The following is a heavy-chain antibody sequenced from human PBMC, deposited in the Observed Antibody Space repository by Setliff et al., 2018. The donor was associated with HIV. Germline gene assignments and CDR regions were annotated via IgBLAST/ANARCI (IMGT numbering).Heavy chain of an antibody. CDR3: ARNYYDDTYYRPGVYYCFYMDV. CDR2: IYSSGRT. V-gene: IGHV4-4*07. D-gene: IGHD3-22*01. J-gene: IGHJ6*03. CDR1: GGSISSYY. Sequence: SETLSLTCTVSGGSISSYYWNWIRQPAGKGLEWIGRIYSSGRTNYNPSLKSRVTMSVDTSKNQFSLKLSSVTAADTAVYYCARNYYDDTYYRPGVYYCFYMDVWGKGTTVTVSS.